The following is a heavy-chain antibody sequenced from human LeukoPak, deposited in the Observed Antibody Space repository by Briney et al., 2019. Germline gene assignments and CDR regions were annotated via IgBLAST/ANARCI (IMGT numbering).Heavy chain of an antibody. CDR1: GGSFSGYY. CDR3: ARGRRDSSGYYYSRWYFDY. D-gene: IGHD3-22*01. J-gene: IGHJ4*02. Sequence: SETLSLTCAVYGGSFSGYYWSWIRQPPGKGLEWIGEINHSGSTNYNPSLKSRVTISVDTSKNQFSLKLSSVTAADTTVYYCARGRRDSSGYYYSRWYFDYWGQGTLVTVSS. V-gene: IGHV4-34*01. CDR2: INHSGST.